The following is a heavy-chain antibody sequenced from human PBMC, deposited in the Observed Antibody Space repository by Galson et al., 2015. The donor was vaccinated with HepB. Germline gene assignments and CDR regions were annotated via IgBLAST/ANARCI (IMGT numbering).Heavy chain of an antibody. CDR3: ARDYHESSDSHYVSFDY. Sequence: ISGDSVASNSAAWNWIRQSPSRGLEWLGRTFHRSKWYNDYALSVKSRITINPDTAKNQFSLQLRSVTPEDTAVYYCARDYHESSDSHYVSFDYWGPGTMVTVSS. CDR1: GDSVASNSAA. CDR2: TFHRSKWYN. D-gene: IGHD3-22*01. J-gene: IGHJ4*02. V-gene: IGHV6-1*01.